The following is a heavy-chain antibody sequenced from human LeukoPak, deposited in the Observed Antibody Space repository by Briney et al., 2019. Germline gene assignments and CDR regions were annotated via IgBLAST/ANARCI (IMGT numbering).Heavy chain of an antibody. CDR3: ARGLSGWPDIYFDY. CDR2: IYTSGST. V-gene: IGHV4-61*02. CDR1: GGSISSGSYY. Sequence: SETLSLTCTVSGGSISSGSYYWSWIRQPAGKGLEWIGRIYTSGSTNYNPSLKSRVTISVDTSKNQSSLKLSSVTAADTAVYYCARGLSGWPDIYFDYWGQGTLVTVSS. J-gene: IGHJ4*02. D-gene: IGHD6-19*01.